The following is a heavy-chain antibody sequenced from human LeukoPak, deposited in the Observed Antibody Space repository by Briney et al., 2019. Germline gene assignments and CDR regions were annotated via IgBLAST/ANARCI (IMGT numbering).Heavy chain of an antibody. CDR3: ARNPLTGYFDL. V-gene: IGHV4-59*12. Sequence: SETLSLTCSVSGGSISSLYWSWIRQPPGKGLEWIGYIYYTGSTNYNPSLRGRVTMFVDMSKNQFSLKLSSVTAADTAVYYCARNPLTGYFDLWGRGTLVTVSS. CDR2: IYYTGST. D-gene: IGHD1-14*01. J-gene: IGHJ2*01. CDR1: GGSISSLY.